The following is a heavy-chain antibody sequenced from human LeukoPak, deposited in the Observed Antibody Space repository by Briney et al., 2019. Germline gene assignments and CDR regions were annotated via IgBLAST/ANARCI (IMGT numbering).Heavy chain of an antibody. Sequence: ASVKVSCKASGYIFTNYAMHWMRQAPGRRLEWMAWINAGNGNTKYSQKFQGRVTITRDTSASAAYMELSSLRSEDTAVYYCARDVGTMVRGVIKAAPGYWGQGTLVTVSS. CDR3: ARDVGTMVRGVIKAAPGY. CDR1: GYIFTNYA. J-gene: IGHJ4*02. V-gene: IGHV1-3*01. D-gene: IGHD3-10*01. CDR2: INAGNGNT.